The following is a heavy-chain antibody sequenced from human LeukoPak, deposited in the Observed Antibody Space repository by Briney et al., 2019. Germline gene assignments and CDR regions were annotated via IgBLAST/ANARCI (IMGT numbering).Heavy chain of an antibody. J-gene: IGHJ4*02. CDR1: GGSFSGYY. D-gene: IGHD4-17*01. CDR3: ARGTTVTTSDY. V-gene: IGHV4-34*01. Sequence: QASETLSLTCAVYGGSFSGYYWSWIRQPPGKGLEWIGEINHSGSTNYNPSLKSRVTISVDTSKNQFSLKLSSVTAADTAVYYCARGTTVTTSDYWGQGTLVTVSS. CDR2: INHSGST.